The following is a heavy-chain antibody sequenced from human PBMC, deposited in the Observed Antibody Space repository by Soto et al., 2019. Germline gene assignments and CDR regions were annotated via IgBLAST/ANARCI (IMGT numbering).Heavy chain of an antibody. Sequence: ASVKVSCKASGGTFSSYAISWVRQAPGQGLEWMGGIIPNSGNTGYAQKFQGRVTMTRNTSISTAYMELSSLRSEDTAVYYCARARRSSSADYYFDYWGQGTLVTVSS. V-gene: IGHV1-8*02. J-gene: IGHJ4*02. CDR3: ARARRSSSADYYFDY. CDR1: GGTFSSYA. CDR2: IIPNSGNT. D-gene: IGHD6-6*01.